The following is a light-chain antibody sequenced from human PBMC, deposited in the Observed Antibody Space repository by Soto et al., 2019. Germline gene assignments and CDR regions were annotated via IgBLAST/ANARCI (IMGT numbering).Light chain of an antibody. V-gene: IGLV2-11*01. CDR2: DVT. J-gene: IGLJ1*01. CDR1: SSDVGGYNY. CDR3: CSYVGSYSYV. Sequence: QSALTQPRSVSGSPGQSVAISCTGTSSDVGGYNYVSWYQQHPGKAPKLMIYDVTKRPSGVPDRFSGSKSGNTASLTISGLQAEDEADYYFCSYVGSYSYVFGTGTKLTVL.